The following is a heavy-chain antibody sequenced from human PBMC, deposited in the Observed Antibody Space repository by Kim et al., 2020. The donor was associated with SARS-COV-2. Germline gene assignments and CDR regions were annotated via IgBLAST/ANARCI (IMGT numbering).Heavy chain of an antibody. J-gene: IGHJ3*02. V-gene: IGHV5-51*01. CDR2: IYPGDSDT. CDR1: GYSFSSYW. Sequence: GESLKISCKGSGYSFSSYWIGWVRQMPGKGLEWMGIIYPGDSDTKYRPSFQGQVIISVDTSNSIAYLQWSSLKASDTAMYYCARMQLAAADSDDAFDIWGQGTMVTVSS. CDR3: ARMQLAAADSDDAFDI. D-gene: IGHD6-13*01.